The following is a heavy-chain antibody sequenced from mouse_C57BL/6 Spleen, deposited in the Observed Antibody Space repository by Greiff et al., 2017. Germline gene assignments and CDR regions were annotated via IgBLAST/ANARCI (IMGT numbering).Heavy chain of an antibody. J-gene: IGHJ4*01. CDR1: GYAFSSYW. V-gene: IGHV1-80*01. CDR2: IYPGDGDT. Sequence: QVQLQQSGAELVKPGASVKISCKASGYAFSSYWMNWVKQRPGKGLEWIGQIYPGDGDTNYNGKFKGKATLTADKSSSTAYMQLSSLTSEDSAVYFCARGDFITTVVATSDAMDYWGQGTSVTVSS. CDR3: ARGDFITTVVATSDAMDY. D-gene: IGHD1-1*01.